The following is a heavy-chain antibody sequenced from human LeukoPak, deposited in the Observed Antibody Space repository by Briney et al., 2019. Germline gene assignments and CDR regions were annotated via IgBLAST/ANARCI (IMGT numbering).Heavy chain of an antibody. CDR1: GGSFSGYY. Sequence: PSETLSLTCAVYGGSFSGYYWSWIRQPPGKGLEWIGEINHSGSTNYNPSLKSRVTISVDTSKNQFSLKLSSVTAADTAVYYCARDPAGRGSGTYYPYFYGMDVWGQGTTVTVSS. D-gene: IGHD3-10*01. CDR3: ARDPAGRGSGTYYPYFYGMDV. CDR2: INHSGST. V-gene: IGHV4-34*01. J-gene: IGHJ6*02.